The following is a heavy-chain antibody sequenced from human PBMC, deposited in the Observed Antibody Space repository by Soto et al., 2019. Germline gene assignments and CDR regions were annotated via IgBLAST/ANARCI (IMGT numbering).Heavy chain of an antibody. CDR2: INAGNGNI. J-gene: IGHJ6*02. Sequence: QVQLVQSGAEVKKPGASVRVSCTASGYTFTTFAMHWVRQAPGQRLEWMGWINAGNGNIKYSQRFQGRVTITRDTSASTAYMELSSLRSEDTAVYYCARASVGITVEWYNYYAMDVWGQGTTVIVSS. CDR3: ARASVGITVEWYNYYAMDV. V-gene: IGHV1-3*01. D-gene: IGHD3-3*01. CDR1: GYTFTTFA.